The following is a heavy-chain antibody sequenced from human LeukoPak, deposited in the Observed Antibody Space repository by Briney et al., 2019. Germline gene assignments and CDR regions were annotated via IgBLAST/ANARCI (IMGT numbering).Heavy chain of an antibody. CDR2: ISHDESNK. D-gene: IGHD6-25*01. J-gene: IGHJ4*02. Sequence: PGGSLRLSCAASGFTFSSYAMHWVRQAPGKGLEWVAFISHDESNKYYADSVKGRFTISRDNSKNTLYLQMNSLRGEDTAVYYCARDSAEGGFDYWGQGTLVPVSS. V-gene: IGHV3-30-3*01. CDR1: GFTFSSYA. CDR3: ARDSAEGGFDY.